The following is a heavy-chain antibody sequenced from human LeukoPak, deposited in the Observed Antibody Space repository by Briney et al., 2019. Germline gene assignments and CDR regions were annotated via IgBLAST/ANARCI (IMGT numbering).Heavy chain of an antibody. J-gene: IGHJ4*02. CDR1: GGSVTSGNYY. CDR3: AREPPGY. V-gene: IGHV4-61*02. CDR2: IYTNGGA. Sequence: PSQTLSLTCPVSGGSVTSGNYYWNWIRQPAGKGLEWIGRIYTNGGASYNPFLKSRVTISIDASKNQFSLKLSSVTAADTAVYYCAREPPGYWGQGILVTVSS.